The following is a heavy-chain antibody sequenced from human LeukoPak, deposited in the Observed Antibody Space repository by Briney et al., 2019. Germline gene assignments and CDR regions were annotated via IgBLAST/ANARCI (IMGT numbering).Heavy chain of an antibody. CDR2: IYYSGST. J-gene: IGHJ4*02. CDR3: ASQIPYYYDSSGYSYYFDY. Sequence: SETLSLTCTVSGGSISSYYWSWIRQPPGKGLVWIGYIYYSGSTNYNPSLKSRVTISVDTSKNQFSLKLSSVTAADTAVYYCASQIPYYYDSSGYSYYFDYWGQGTLVTVSS. V-gene: IGHV4-59*01. D-gene: IGHD3-22*01. CDR1: GGSISSYY.